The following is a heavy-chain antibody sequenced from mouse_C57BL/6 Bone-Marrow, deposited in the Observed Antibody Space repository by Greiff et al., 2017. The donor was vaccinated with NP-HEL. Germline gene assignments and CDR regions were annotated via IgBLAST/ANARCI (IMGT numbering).Heavy chain of an antibody. CDR1: GYTFTSYW. CDR3: AHYYGSSSWWFDV. J-gene: IGHJ1*03. V-gene: IGHV1-53*01. CDR2: INPSNGGT. D-gene: IGHD1-1*01. Sequence: QVQLQQPGTELVKPGASVKLSCKASGYTFTSYWMHWVKQRPGQGLEWIGNINPSNGGTNYNEKFKSKATLTVDKSSSTAYMQLRSLQSEDSAVYYCAHYYGSSSWWFDVWGTGTTVTVSS.